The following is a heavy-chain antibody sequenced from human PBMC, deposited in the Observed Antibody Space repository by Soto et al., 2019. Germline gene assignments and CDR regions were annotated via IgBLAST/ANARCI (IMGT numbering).Heavy chain of an antibody. V-gene: IGHV3-30*18. D-gene: IGHD6-19*01. J-gene: IGHJ6*02. CDR1: GFTFSYYG. CDR3: AKDRSSEYGMDV. Sequence: QVQLVESGGGVVQPGRSLRLSCAASGFTFSYYGMQWVRQAPGKGLEWVAVISYDGSNKYFADSVKGRFTISRDNSKNTLYLQMNSLRGEDTAIYYCAKDRSSEYGMDVWGQGTTVTVSS. CDR2: ISYDGSNK.